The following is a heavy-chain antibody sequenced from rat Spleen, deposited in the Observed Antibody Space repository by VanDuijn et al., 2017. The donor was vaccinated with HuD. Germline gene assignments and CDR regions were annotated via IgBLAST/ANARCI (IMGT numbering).Heavy chain of an antibody. D-gene: IGHD3-6*01. CDR2: IIYDGSST. CDR3: TRNWDY. CDR1: GFTFSDYA. J-gene: IGHJ2*01. V-gene: IGHV5-7*01. Sequence: EVQLVESDGGLVQPGRSLKLSCEASGFTFSDYAMAWVRQAPKKGLEWVATIIYDGSSTYYRDSVKGRFTISRDNAKSTLYLQMNSLRSEDTATYYCTRNWDYWGRGVMVTVSS.